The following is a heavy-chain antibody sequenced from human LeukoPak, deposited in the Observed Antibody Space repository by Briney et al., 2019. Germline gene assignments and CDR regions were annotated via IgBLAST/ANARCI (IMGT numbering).Heavy chain of an antibody. CDR2: IKYDGIEK. V-gene: IGHV3-7*01. Sequence: GGSLRLSCAASGFTFSTYWMAWVRQAPGKGLEWVANIKYDGIEKYYVDSVKGRFTISRDNAKKSLYLQMNSLRDEDTPVYYCARGLVTEPTGDWLDPWGQGTLVTVSS. CDR3: ARGLVTEPTGDWLDP. J-gene: IGHJ5*02. CDR1: GFTFSTYW. D-gene: IGHD2-2*01.